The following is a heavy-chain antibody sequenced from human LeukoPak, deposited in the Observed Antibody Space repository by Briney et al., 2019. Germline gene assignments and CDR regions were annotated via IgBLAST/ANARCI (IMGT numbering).Heavy chain of an antibody. D-gene: IGHD6-13*01. CDR2: IYYSETA. Sequence: SETLSLTCTVSGDSIRSYYWSWIRQPPGKGLEWIGYIYYSETANYNPSLKSRVTISVDTSKNQFSLKLTSVTAADTAVCYCARVYYSSSYDYWYFDLWGRGTLVTVSS. CDR3: ARVYYSSSYDYWYFDL. J-gene: IGHJ2*01. V-gene: IGHV4-59*01. CDR1: GDSIRSYY.